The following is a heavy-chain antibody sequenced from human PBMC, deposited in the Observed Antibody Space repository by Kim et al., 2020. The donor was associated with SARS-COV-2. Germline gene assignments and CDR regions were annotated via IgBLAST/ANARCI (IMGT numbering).Heavy chain of an antibody. J-gene: IGHJ6*02. D-gene: IGHD2-2*02. V-gene: IGHV4-34*01. CDR3: TRGRVGVVPAPVLGLGPYYDYFTLDV. CDR2: ITHSGST. CDR1: LWSLPRPS. Sequence: SETLSPTCAVSLWSLPRPSWTFPRPPPRKAREWIGEITHSGSTKYNPSLKSRLTISIDMSKNQFSLKLTSVTAADTGLYYCTRGRVGVVPAPVLGLGPYYDYFTLDVWGHGTTVIVSS.